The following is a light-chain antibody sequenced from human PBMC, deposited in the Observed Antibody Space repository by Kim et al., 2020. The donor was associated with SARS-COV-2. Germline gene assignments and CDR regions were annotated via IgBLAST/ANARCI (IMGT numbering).Light chain of an antibody. CDR3: QLYGSSPMYT. CDR2: GAS. V-gene: IGKV3-20*01. J-gene: IGKJ2*01. CDR1: QSVDRTY. Sequence: PGEGATLSCRASQSVDRTYLSWFQQKPGQAPRLLIYGASKRAPGLPDRFGGSGSGTDFTLTISSLEPEDFAVYYCQLYGSSPMYTFGQGTKLEI.